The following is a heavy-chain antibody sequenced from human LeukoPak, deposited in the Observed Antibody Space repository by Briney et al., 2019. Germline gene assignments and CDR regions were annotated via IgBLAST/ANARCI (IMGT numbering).Heavy chain of an antibody. V-gene: IGHV3-48*04. CDR2: ISSSSSTI. CDR1: GFTFSSYS. CDR3: ARQLNPDY. J-gene: IGHJ4*02. D-gene: IGHD5-18*01. Sequence: PGGSLRLSCAVSGFTFSSYSMNWVRQAPGKGLEWVSYISSSSSTIYYADSVKGRFTISRDNAKNSLYLQMNSLRAEDTAVFYCARQLNPDYWGQGTLVTVSS.